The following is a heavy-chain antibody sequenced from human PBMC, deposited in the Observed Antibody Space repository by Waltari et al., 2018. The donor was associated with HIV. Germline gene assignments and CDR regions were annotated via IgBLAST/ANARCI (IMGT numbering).Heavy chain of an antibody. Sequence: EVQLLESGGGLGQTGGSLRLSCAASGLTFCTYGMDWVRQATGKGLEWVSAISGSGGNTYYADSLKGRFTISRDNSKNTLYLQMNSLRAEDTAVYFCVKEHQYSHTWYSYYGMDVWGQGTTVTVSS. J-gene: IGHJ6*02. CDR2: ISGSGGNT. CDR3: VKEHQYSHTWYSYYGMDV. D-gene: IGHD6-13*01. CDR1: GLTFCTYG. V-gene: IGHV3-23*01.